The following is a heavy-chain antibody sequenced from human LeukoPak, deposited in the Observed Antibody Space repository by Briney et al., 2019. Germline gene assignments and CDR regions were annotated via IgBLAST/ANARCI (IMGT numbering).Heavy chain of an antibody. CDR1: GGSFSGYY. CDR2: INHSGST. J-gene: IGHJ4*02. Sequence: SETLSLTCAVYGGSFSGYYWSWIRQPPGKGLEWIGEINHSGSTNYNPSLKSRVTISVDTSKNQSSLKLSSVTAADTAVYYCARWNDFWSGFKYYFDYWGQGTLVTVSS. D-gene: IGHD3-3*01. CDR3: ARWNDFWSGFKYYFDY. V-gene: IGHV4-34*01.